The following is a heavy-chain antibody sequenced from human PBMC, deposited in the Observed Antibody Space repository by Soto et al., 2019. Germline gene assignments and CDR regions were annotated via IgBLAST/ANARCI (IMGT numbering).Heavy chain of an antibody. CDR1: GGTFSSYA. V-gene: IGHV1-69*01. CDR3: ARAGQQLLVLAWFDP. J-gene: IGHJ5*02. Sequence: QVQLVQSGAEVKKPGSSVKVSCKASGGTFSSYAISWVRQAPGQGLAWVGGNIPIFGTANYAQKFQCRVTITSDQSTSTAYMELSSLRSEDTDVYYCARAGQQLLVLAWFDPWGQGTLVTVSS. CDR2: NIPIFGTA. D-gene: IGHD6-19*01.